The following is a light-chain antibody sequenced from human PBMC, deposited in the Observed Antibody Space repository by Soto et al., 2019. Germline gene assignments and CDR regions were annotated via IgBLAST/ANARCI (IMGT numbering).Light chain of an antibody. CDR3: QQSFHTSQT. Sequence: VQMTQSPSSLSASAGDRVSITCRASQTINTYLNWYQQKPGKAPKLLIYSASSLHGGAPSRFSCSGSGKEFTLPGSRLQPEDFATYYFQQSFHTSQTLGQGTKLAIK. V-gene: IGKV1-39*01. CDR1: QTINTY. J-gene: IGKJ2*01. CDR2: SAS.